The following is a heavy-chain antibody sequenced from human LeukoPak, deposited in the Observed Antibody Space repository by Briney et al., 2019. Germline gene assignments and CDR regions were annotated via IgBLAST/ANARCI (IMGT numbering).Heavy chain of an antibody. J-gene: IGHJ6*02. D-gene: IGHD1-26*01. CDR2: IYYNGNT. Sequence: SETLSLTCSVSDGSINSYYWNWIRRPPGKGLEWIGYIYYNGNTNYSPSLRSRVTMTADTSKNLFSLKVSSVTAADTAVYYCARGRSNYYGMDVWGQGTTVTVSS. CDR3: ARGRSNYYGMDV. V-gene: IGHV4-59*01. CDR1: DGSINSYY.